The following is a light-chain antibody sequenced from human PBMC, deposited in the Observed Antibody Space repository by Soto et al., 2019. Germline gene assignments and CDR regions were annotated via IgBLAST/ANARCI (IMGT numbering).Light chain of an antibody. CDR1: QSVSSF. J-gene: IGKJ4*01. V-gene: IGKV3-11*01. CDR2: DAS. CDR3: QQRSNWPLT. Sequence: EIVLTQSPATLSLSPGKRSTLSCRASQSVSSFLAWYQQKPGQAPRLLIYDASNRATGIPARFSGSGSGTDFTLTISSLQPEDFAFYYCQQRSNWPLTFGGGTKVEIK.